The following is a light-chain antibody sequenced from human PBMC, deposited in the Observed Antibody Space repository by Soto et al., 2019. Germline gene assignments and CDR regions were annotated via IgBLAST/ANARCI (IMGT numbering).Light chain of an antibody. J-gene: IGLJ3*02. Sequence: QSALTQPASVSGSPGQSITISCTGTNSDVGGYNYVSWYQQHPGRAPKVMIYEVTKRPAGASIRFSGSKSGNTASLSISGLQSEDEADYYCSSFTSSKTWVFGGGTQLTVL. CDR2: EVT. V-gene: IGLV2-14*01. CDR3: SSFTSSKTWV. CDR1: NSDVGGYNY.